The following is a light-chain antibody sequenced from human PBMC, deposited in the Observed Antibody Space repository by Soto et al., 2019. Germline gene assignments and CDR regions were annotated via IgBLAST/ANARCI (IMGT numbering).Light chain of an antibody. Sequence: EIVLTQSPGTLSLSPGERATLSCRASQSVSSCYLAWYQQQPGQAPRLLIYGASSRATGIPDRFSGSGSGTDFTLTSSILEPEAFAVYYCQQYGSSPPMYTFGQGTKLEIK. V-gene: IGKV3-20*01. CDR1: QSVSSCY. CDR3: QQYGSSPPMYT. CDR2: GAS. J-gene: IGKJ2*01.